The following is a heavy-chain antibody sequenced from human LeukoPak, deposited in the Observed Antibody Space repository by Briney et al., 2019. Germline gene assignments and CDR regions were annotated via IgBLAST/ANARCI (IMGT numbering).Heavy chain of an antibody. CDR3: AKDSTAYYDFWSGYPPVGYFDY. CDR1: GFTFSSYA. Sequence: GGSLRLSCAASGFTFSSYAMSWVRQAPGKGLEWVSAISGSGGSTYYADSVKGRFTISRDNSKNTLYLQMSSLRAEDTAVYYCAKDSTAYYDFWSGYPPVGYFDYWGQGTLVTVSS. D-gene: IGHD3-3*01. CDR2: ISGSGGST. V-gene: IGHV3-23*01. J-gene: IGHJ4*02.